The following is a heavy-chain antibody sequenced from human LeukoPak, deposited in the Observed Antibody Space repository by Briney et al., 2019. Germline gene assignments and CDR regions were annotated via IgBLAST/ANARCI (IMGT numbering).Heavy chain of an antibody. CDR1: GYTFTSYG. J-gene: IGHJ4*02. CDR2: ISAYNGNT. V-gene: IGHV1-18*01. Sequence: GASVKVSCKASGYTFTSYGISWVRQAPGQGLEWMGWISAYNGNTNYAQKLQGRVTMTTDTSTSTAYMELRSLRSDDTAVYYCARPDKMNVDTAMVAFDYWGQGTLVTVSS. CDR3: ARPDKMNVDTAMVAFDY. D-gene: IGHD5-18*01.